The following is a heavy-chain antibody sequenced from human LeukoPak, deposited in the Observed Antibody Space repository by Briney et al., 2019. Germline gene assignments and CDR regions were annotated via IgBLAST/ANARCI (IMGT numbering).Heavy chain of an antibody. D-gene: IGHD6-19*01. Sequence: SETLSLTCTVSGDSISSSYWSWIRQTAGNGLEWIGRIHTSGSTYYSPSLKSRVTMSVDTSTNQFSLKLSSVTAADTAMYYCARVRLGRGLDYWGQGTLVTVSS. CDR1: GDSISSSY. CDR3: ARVRLGRGLDY. J-gene: IGHJ4*02. V-gene: IGHV4-4*07. CDR2: IHTSGST.